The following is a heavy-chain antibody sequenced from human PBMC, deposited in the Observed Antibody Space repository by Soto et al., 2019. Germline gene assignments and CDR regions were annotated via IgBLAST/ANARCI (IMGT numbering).Heavy chain of an antibody. V-gene: IGHV3-23*01. CDR1: GFSFTSYA. J-gene: IGHJ4*02. Sequence: DVQLLQSGGGLVQPGGSLRLSCAASGFSFTSYAMTWVRQTQGRGLEWVSGISGSGRNTFYADSVKGRFTVSRDNSRNTLYLQMNSLRAEDTAIYYCAKDPPRGGNYDFLDLEYWGQGDVVTVSS. D-gene: IGHD3-3*01. CDR2: ISGSGRNT. CDR3: AKDPPRGGNYDFLDLEY.